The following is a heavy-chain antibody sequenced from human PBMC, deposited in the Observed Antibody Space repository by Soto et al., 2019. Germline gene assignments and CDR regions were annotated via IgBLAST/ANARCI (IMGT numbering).Heavy chain of an antibody. V-gene: IGHV1-69*01. CDR3: AASCAIAAAGYFKF. Sequence: QVQLVQSGAEVKEPGASVKVSCKASGDLFNNHAFNWVRQAPGQGLEWMGRISPLFSTTNHAQKFQDRVTIGADELTTSVYLEVNNLESDDTAMYYCAASCAIAAAGYFKFWGQGTLVTVSP. CDR2: ISPLFSTT. J-gene: IGHJ4*02. D-gene: IGHD6-13*01. CDR1: GDLFNNHA.